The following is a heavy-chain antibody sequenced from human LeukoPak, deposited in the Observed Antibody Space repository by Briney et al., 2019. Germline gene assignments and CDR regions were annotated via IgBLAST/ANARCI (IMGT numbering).Heavy chain of an antibody. CDR3: ARDPLRYLRVGHYDY. D-gene: IGHD3-9*01. Sequence: GGSLRLSCAASGFTFSTSAMNWVRQVPGKGLEWVSSIDYASSHIYYAASVRGRFTISRDNARNSVYLQMNSLRVEDTAVYYCARDPLRYLRVGHYDYWGQGTLVAVSS. V-gene: IGHV3-21*01. J-gene: IGHJ4*02. CDR1: GFTFSTSA. CDR2: IDYASSHI.